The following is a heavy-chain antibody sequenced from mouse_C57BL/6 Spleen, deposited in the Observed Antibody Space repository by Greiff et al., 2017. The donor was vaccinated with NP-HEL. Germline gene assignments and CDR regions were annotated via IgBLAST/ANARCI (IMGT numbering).Heavy chain of an antibody. Sequence: QVQLQQSGPELVKPGASVKISCKASGYSFTSYYIHWVKQRPGQGLEWIGWIYPGSGNTKYNEKFKGKATLTADTSSSTAYMQLSSLTSEDSAVYYCASHYGSSSAWFAYWGQGTLVTVSA. CDR3: ASHYGSSSAWFAY. D-gene: IGHD1-1*01. CDR2: IYPGSGNT. J-gene: IGHJ3*01. V-gene: IGHV1-66*01. CDR1: GYSFTSYY.